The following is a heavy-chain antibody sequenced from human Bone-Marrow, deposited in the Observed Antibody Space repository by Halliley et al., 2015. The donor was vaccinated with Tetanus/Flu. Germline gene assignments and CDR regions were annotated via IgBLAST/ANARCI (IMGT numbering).Heavy chain of an antibody. D-gene: IGHD6-13*01. V-gene: IGHV3-53*01. CDR3: ARDLRGSSSLAY. Sequence: VGVSAMFSGGATSYADSVEGPFTISRDNSKNTLFLQRNSLRAEDTAVYSWARDLRGSSSLAYWGQGTLLTVSS. J-gene: IGHJ4*02. CDR2: MFSGGAT.